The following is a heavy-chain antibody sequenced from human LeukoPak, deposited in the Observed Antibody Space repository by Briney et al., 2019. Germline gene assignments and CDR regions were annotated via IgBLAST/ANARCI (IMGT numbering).Heavy chain of an antibody. CDR1: GYTFTTYG. CDR2: ISAYNGNT. Sequence: ASVKVSCKASGYTFTTYGISWVRQAPGQGLEWMGWISAYNGNTSYAQKLQGRVTMTTDTSTSTAYMELRSLRSDDTAVYYCARGTWELLPFDYWGQGTLVTVSS. J-gene: IGHJ4*02. D-gene: IGHD1-26*01. CDR3: ARGTWELLPFDY. V-gene: IGHV1-18*01.